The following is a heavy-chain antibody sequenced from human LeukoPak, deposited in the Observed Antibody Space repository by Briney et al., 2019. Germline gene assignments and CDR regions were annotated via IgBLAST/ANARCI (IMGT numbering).Heavy chain of an antibody. D-gene: IGHD3-9*01. J-gene: IGHJ4*02. CDR3: ARKGQLRYFDWPLDY. CDR1: GYTFTSYD. CDR2: MNPNSGNT. Sequence: ASVKVSCKASGYTFTSYDINWVRQAPGQGLEWMGWMNPNSGNTGYAQKFQGRVTMTRNTSISTAYMELSSLRSEDTAVYYCARKGQLRYFDWPLDYWGQGTLVTVSS. V-gene: IGHV1-8*01.